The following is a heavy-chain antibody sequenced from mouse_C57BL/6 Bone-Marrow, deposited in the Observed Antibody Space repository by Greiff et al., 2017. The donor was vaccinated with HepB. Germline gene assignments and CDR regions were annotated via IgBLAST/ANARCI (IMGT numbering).Heavy chain of an antibody. D-gene: IGHD2-4*01. CDR2: IYPGDGDT. Sequence: QVQLKESGPELVKPGASVTLSCKASGYAFSSSWMNWVKQRPGKGLEWIGRIYPGDGDTNYNGKFKGKATLTADKSSSTAYMQLSSLTSEDSAVYFCASDDYDYAMDYWGQGTSVTVSS. CDR3: ASDDYDYAMDY. CDR1: GYAFSSSW. J-gene: IGHJ4*01. V-gene: IGHV1-82*01.